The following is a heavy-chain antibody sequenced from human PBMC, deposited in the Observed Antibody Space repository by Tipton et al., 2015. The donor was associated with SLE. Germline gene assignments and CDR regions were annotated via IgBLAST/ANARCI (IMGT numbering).Heavy chain of an antibody. V-gene: IGHV4-61*02. D-gene: IGHD5/OR15-5a*01. Sequence: TLSLTCTVSGGSINSGGHYWNWIRQPAGKGLEWVGRVYSSGSTDYNASLNSRVTISVDTSKNQFSLKLSSVTAADTAVYFCARDLPIYPFDYWGQGTLVTVSS. CDR3: ARDLPIYPFDY. CDR1: GGSINSGGHY. CDR2: VYSSGST. J-gene: IGHJ4*02.